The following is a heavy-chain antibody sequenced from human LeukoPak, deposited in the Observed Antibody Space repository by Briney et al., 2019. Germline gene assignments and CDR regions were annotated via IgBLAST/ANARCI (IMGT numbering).Heavy chain of an antibody. CDR2: INPNSGGT. CDR3: ARDGTSSGYVYYMDV. CDR1: GYTFTGYY. Sequence: ASVKVSCKASGYTFTGYYMHWVRPAPGQGLEWMGWINPNSGGTNYAQKFQGRVTMTRDTSISTAYMELSRLRSDDTAVYYCARDGTSSGYVYYMDVWGKGTTVTVSS. V-gene: IGHV1-2*02. D-gene: IGHD3-22*01. J-gene: IGHJ6*03.